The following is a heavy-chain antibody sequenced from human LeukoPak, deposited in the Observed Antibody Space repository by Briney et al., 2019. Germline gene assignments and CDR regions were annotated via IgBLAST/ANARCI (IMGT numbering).Heavy chain of an antibody. V-gene: IGHV3-23*01. D-gene: IGHD3-10*01. CDR2: ISGSGSST. Sequence: GGSLRLSCAASGFTFSNYGMTWVRQAPGKGLEWVSAISGSGSSTFYADSVKGRFTISRDNSMNTLYLQMNSLRAEDTAVYYCAKDGRTMVRGVIQLNFDYWGQGTLVTVSS. CDR1: GFTFSNYG. J-gene: IGHJ4*02. CDR3: AKDGRTMVRGVIQLNFDY.